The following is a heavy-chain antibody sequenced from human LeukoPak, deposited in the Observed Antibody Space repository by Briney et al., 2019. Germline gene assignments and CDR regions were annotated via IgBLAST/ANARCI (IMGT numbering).Heavy chain of an antibody. Sequence: GGSLRLSCAASGFTFSSYGMHWVRQAPGKGLEWVAGISYDGSNKYYADSVKGRFTISRDNSKNTLYLQMNSLRAEDTAVYYCAKTPTSSGYYFDYWGQGTLVTVSS. J-gene: IGHJ4*02. CDR2: ISYDGSNK. CDR1: GFTFSSYG. V-gene: IGHV3-30*18. D-gene: IGHD3-22*01. CDR3: AKTPTSSGYYFDY.